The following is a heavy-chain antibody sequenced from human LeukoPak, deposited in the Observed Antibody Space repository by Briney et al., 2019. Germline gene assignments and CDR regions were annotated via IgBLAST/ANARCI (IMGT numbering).Heavy chain of an antibody. CDR3: ARAVTQWLVREGYYFDY. V-gene: IGHV7-4-1*02. CDR2: INTNTGKP. D-gene: IGHD6-19*01. CDR1: GYTFTTYA. Sequence: ASVKVSCKASGYTFTTYAMNWVRQAPGQGLEWMGWINTNTGKPKYAQGFTGRFVFSLDTSVSTAYLQISSLKAEDTAVYYCARAVTQWLVREGYYFDYWGQGTLVTVSS. J-gene: IGHJ4*02.